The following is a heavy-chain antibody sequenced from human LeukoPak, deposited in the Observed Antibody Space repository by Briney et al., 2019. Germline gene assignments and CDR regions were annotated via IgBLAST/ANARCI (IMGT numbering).Heavy chain of an antibody. CDR1: GGTFSSYA. Sequence: SVKVSCKASGGTFSSYAISWVRQAPGQGLEWMGGIIPIFGTANYAQKFQGRVTITADESTSTAYMELSSLRSEDTAVYYCARVGALYCSSTSCLAEYFQHRGQGTLVTVSS. CDR3: ARVGALYCSSTSCLAEYFQH. D-gene: IGHD2-2*01. V-gene: IGHV1-69*13. J-gene: IGHJ1*01. CDR2: IIPIFGTA.